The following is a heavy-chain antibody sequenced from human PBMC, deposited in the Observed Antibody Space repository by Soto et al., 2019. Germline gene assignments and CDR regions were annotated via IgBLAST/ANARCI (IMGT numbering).Heavy chain of an antibody. CDR1: GFTFSSYW. CDR3: AKESGIAVSGIDY. D-gene: IGHD6-19*01. J-gene: IGHJ4*02. CDR2: IKQDGSEK. V-gene: IGHV3-7*03. Sequence: EVQLVESGGGLVQPGGSLRLSCAASGFTFSSYWMSWVRQAPGKGLEWVVNIKQDGSEKKYVDSVKSRFTISRDNAKNSLYLQMDSLRAEDTAVYYCAKESGIAVSGIDYWGQGTLVTVSS.